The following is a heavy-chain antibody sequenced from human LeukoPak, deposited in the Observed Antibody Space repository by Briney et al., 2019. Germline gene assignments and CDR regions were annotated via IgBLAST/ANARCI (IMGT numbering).Heavy chain of an antibody. D-gene: IGHD6-13*01. J-gene: IGHJ6*03. Sequence: RTGGSLRLSCAASGFTFSSYGMHWVRQAPGKGLEWVAVISYDGSNKYYADSVKGRFTISRDNSKNTLYLQMNSLRAEDTAVYYCAKRGESSSWYGVRYYYMDVWGKGTTVTVSS. CDR1: GFTFSSYG. CDR2: ISYDGSNK. CDR3: AKRGESSSWYGVRYYYMDV. V-gene: IGHV3-30*18.